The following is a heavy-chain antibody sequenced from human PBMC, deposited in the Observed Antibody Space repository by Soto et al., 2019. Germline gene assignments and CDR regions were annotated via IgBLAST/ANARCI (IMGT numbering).Heavy chain of an antibody. D-gene: IGHD3-3*01. CDR3: ARGLRITIFGVVIPYYYGMDV. CDR1: GYTFTSYD. J-gene: IGHJ6*02. CDR2: MNPNSGNT. Sequence: ASVKVSCKASGYTFTSYDINWVRQATGQGLEWMGWMNPNSGNTGYAQKFQGRVTMTRNTSISTAYMELSSLRSEDTAVYYCARGLRITIFGVVIPYYYGMDVWGQGTTVTVSS. V-gene: IGHV1-8*01.